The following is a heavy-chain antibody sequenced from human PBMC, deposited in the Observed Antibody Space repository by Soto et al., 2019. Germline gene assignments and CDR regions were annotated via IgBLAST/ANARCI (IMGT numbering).Heavy chain of an antibody. J-gene: IGHJ4*02. V-gene: IGHV3-73*02. CDR2: IRSKANSYAT. CDR3: TISCLEGESYPTANDY. Sequence: EVQLVESGGVLVQPGGSLKLSCAASGFTFSGSAMHWVRQASGKGLEWVGRIRSKANSYATAYAASVKGRFTISRDDSKNTAYLKMNSLKTEDTAVYYCTISCLEGESYPTANDYWGQGTLVTVSS. CDR1: GFTFSGSA. D-gene: IGHD1-26*01.